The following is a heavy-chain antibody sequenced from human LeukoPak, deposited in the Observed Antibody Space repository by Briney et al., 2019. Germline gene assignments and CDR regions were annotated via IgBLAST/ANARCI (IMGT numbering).Heavy chain of an antibody. CDR2: IRYDGSNK. CDR1: GFTFSSFG. CDR3: AKDLIAFCSGGSCYPLDY. Sequence: GGSLRLSCAASGFTFSSFGMHWVRQAPGKGLEWLAFIRYDGSNKYYADSVKGRFTISRDNSKNTLYLQMNSLRAGDTAVYYCAKDLIAFCSGGSCYPLDYWGQGTLVTVSS. J-gene: IGHJ4*02. D-gene: IGHD2-15*01. V-gene: IGHV3-30*02.